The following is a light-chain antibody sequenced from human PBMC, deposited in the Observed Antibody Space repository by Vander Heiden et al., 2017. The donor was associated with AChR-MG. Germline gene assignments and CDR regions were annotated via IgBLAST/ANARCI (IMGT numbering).Light chain of an antibody. V-gene: IGLV1-40*01. J-gene: IGLJ2*01. CDR2: ANN. CDR3: QSYDSSLSGPVV. CDR1: SPSIGAGYD. Sequence: QSVLTQPPSVSGAPGQRVTISCTGSSPSIGAGYDVHWYQQLPGTAPILLIYANNQRPSGVPDRFSGSKSGTSASLAITGLQAEDEADYYCQSYDSSLSGPVVFGGGTKLTVL.